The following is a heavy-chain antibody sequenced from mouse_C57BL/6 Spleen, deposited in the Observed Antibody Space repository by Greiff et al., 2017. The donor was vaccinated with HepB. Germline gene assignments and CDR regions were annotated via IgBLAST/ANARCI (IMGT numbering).Heavy chain of an antibody. V-gene: IGHV1-64*01. J-gene: IGHJ2*01. CDR2: IHPNSGST. D-gene: IGHD2-3*01. CDR3: ARSLGLLRGNFDY. Sequence: QVQLQQPGAELVKPGASVKLSCKASGYTFTSYWMHWVKQRPGQGLEWIGMIHPNSGSTNYNEKFKSKATLTVDKSSSTAYMQLSSLTSEDSAVYYCARSLGLLRGNFDYWGQGTTLTVSS. CDR1: GYTFTSYW.